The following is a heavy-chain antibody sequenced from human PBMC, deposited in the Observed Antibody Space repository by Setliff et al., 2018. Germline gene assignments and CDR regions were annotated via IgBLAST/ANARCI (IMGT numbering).Heavy chain of an antibody. CDR3: AREFGITASVENYYYYMDV. CDR1: GGTFSSQG. CDR2: IMPIFGTT. D-gene: IGHD1-20*01. J-gene: IGHJ6*03. Sequence: SVKVSCKASGGTFSSQGISWVRQAPGQGLEWMGGIMPIFGTTNYARKFQGRVTITTDKSTSTAYMEMSSLRSEDTAVYYCAREFGITASVENYYYYMDVWGKGTMVTVSS. V-gene: IGHV1-69*05.